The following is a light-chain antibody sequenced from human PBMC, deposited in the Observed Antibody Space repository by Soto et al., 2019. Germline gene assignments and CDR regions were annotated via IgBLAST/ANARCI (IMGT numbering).Light chain of an antibody. J-gene: IGKJ5*01. Sequence: DIQMTQSPSSLSASVGDRVAMTSRASQSISSYLNWYQQKPGKAPKLLIYAASSLQSGVPSRFSGSGSGTDFTFTISRLQPEDIATYYCQQYENLPTFGQGTRLEV. V-gene: IGKV1-33*01. CDR3: QQYENLPT. CDR2: AAS. CDR1: QSISSY.